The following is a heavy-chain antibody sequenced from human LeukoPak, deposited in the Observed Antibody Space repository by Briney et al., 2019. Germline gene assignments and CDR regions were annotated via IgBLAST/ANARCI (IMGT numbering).Heavy chain of an antibody. J-gene: IGHJ5*02. D-gene: IGHD3-10*01. Sequence: SVKVSCKAPGGTFSSYAISWVRQAPGQGLEWMGRIIPILGIANYAQKFQGRVTITADKSTSTAYMELSSLRSEDTAVYYCARGWFGERQDWFDPWGQGTLVTVSS. CDR1: GGTFSSYA. CDR3: ARGWFGERQDWFDP. CDR2: IIPILGIA. V-gene: IGHV1-69*04.